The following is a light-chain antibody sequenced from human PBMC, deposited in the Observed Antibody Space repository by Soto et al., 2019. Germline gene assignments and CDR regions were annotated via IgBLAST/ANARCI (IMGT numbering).Light chain of an antibody. CDR1: HSVSSY. CDR2: NAS. J-gene: IGKJ2*01. CDR3: QQRSNWLYT. Sequence: EIVLTQSPATLSLSPGERATLSCRASHSVSSYLAWYQQKPGQAPRLLLYNASNRATGIPARFSGSGSGTDITRTISCLAPEDFAVYYWQQRSNWLYTFGQGTKLEIK. V-gene: IGKV3-11*01.